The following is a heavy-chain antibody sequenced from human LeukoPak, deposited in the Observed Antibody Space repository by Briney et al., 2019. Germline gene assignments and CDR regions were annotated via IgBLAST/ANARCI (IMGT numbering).Heavy chain of an antibody. V-gene: IGHV1-24*01. CDR1: GYTLTELS. CDR2: FDPEDGET. Sequence: ASVKVSCKVSGYTLTELSIHWVRQAPGKGLEWMGGFDPEDGETIYAQKFQGRVTSTEDKSTDTAYMELSSVRSEDTAVYYCATWMITTHDAFDIWGQGTMVTVSS. D-gene: IGHD3-16*01. J-gene: IGHJ3*02. CDR3: ATWMITTHDAFDI.